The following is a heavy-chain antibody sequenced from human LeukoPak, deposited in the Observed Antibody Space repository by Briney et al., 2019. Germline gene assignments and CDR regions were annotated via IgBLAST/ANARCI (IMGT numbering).Heavy chain of an antibody. V-gene: IGHV4-39*01. CDR1: GGSISSSYYY. J-gene: IGHJ5*02. CDR3: ATRDS. D-gene: IGHD5-24*01. CDR2: IYSSGST. Sequence: PSETLSLTCTVSGGSISSSYYYWGWIRQPPGKGLEWIGSIYSSGSTYYNPSLKSRVTISVDTSKNQFSLKLTSVTAADTAVYYCATRDSWGQGTLVTVSS.